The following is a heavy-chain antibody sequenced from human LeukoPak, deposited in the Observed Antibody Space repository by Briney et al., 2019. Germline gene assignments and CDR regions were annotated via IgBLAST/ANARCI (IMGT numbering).Heavy chain of an antibody. D-gene: IGHD3-10*01. CDR1: GGTFSSYA. V-gene: IGHV1-69*05. J-gene: IGHJ3*02. Sequence: SVKVSCKASGGTFSSYAISGVRQAPGQGLEWMGRIIPIFGTANYAQKFQGRVTITTDESTSTAYMELSSLRSEDTAVYYCARDRRESALWFGESAADAFDIWGQGTMVTVSS. CDR3: ARDRRESALWFGESAADAFDI. CDR2: IIPIFGTA.